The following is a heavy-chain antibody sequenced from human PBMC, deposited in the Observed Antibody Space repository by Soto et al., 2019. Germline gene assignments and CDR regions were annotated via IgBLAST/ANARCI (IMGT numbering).Heavy chain of an antibody. V-gene: IGHV1-18*01. D-gene: IGHD2-15*01. Sequence: SVKVSCKASGYTFTSYGLSWVRQAPGQGLEWMGWISAYNGNTNYAQKLQGRVTMTTDTSTSTAYMELRSLRSDDTAVYYCARDSGYCSGGSCYSAALYYYYGMDVWGQGTTVTVSS. CDR3: ARDSGYCSGGSCYSAALYYYYGMDV. J-gene: IGHJ6*02. CDR1: GYTFTSYG. CDR2: ISAYNGNT.